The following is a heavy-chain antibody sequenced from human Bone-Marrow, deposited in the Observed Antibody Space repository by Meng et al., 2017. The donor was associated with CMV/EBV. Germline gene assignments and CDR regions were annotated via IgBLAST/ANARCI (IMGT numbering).Heavy chain of an antibody. V-gene: IGHV3-15*07. CDR1: FTFSNAW. D-gene: IGHD3-10*01. CDR2: IKSKSDGGTR. Sequence: FTFSNAWMNWVRRAPGKGLEWVGRIKSKSDGGTRDYAAPVKGRFTISRDDSKNTLYLQMNSLKTEDTAVYYCTTLFYGSGFRPPFDPWGQGTLVTVSS. CDR3: TTLFYGSGFRPPFDP. J-gene: IGHJ5*02.